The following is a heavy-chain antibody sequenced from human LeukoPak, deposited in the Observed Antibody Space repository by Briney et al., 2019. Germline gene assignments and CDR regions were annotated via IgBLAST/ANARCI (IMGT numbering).Heavy chain of an antibody. V-gene: IGHV3-48*03. CDR1: GFTFSSYE. CDR3: ARLAAAGTYYFDN. D-gene: IGHD6-13*01. CDR2: ISTSGTTV. Sequence: GGSLRLSCATSGFTFSSYEVNWVRQAPGKGLEWLSYISTSGTTVYSADSVKGRFSISRDNAKNSLYLQMNSLRADDTAAYYCARLAAAGTYYFDNWGQGTLVTVSS. J-gene: IGHJ4*02.